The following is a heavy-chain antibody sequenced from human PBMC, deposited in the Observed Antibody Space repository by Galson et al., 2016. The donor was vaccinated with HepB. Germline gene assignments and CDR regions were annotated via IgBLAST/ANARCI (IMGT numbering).Heavy chain of an antibody. J-gene: IGHJ3*01. CDR1: GFTFDDYA. D-gene: IGHD3-3*01. Sequence: SCAASGFTFDDYAMHWVRQAPGKGLEWVSGISWNSGNIDYGDSVKGRFTISRDNAKNSLFLQMNSLRPEDTALYYCAKPIRFLGGFFDLWGQGTMVTVSS. CDR2: ISWNSGNI. V-gene: IGHV3-9*01. CDR3: AKPIRFLGGFFDL.